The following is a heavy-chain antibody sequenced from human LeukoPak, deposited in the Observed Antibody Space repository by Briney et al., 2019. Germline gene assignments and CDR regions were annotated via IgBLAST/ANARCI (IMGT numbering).Heavy chain of an antibody. Sequence: GASVKDSCKVSGYTLTELSMHWVRQAPGKGLEWMGGFDPEDGETIYAQKFQGRVTMTEDTSTDTAYMELSSLRSEDTAVYYCATTGYSSCWYLGWGQGTQVTVSS. CDR1: GYTLTELS. J-gene: IGHJ4*02. CDR3: ATTGYSSCWYLG. D-gene: IGHD6-19*01. CDR2: FDPEDGET. V-gene: IGHV1-24*01.